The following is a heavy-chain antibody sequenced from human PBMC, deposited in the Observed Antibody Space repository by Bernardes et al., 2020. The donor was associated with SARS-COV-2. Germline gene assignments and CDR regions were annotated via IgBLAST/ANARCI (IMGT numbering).Heavy chain of an antibody. Sequence: GSLRRFCTTSGFTFSSYAIAWVRQAPGKGLEWISTIDESGDSTYYADFVKGRFTLSRDNSRNMLFLQMYSLRAEDTAVYYCAKDRLEGHYQCSSTGTDFWGKGTLVTVSS. D-gene: IGHD2-2*01. CDR1: GFTFSSYA. CDR3: AKDRLEGHYQCSSTGTDF. V-gene: IGHV3-23*01. CDR2: IDESGDST. J-gene: IGHJ4*02.